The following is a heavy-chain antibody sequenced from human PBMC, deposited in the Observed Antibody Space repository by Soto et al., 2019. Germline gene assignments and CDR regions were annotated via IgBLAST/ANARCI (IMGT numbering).Heavy chain of an antibody. D-gene: IGHD1-1*01. CDR2: INDDGIST. CDR3: TRGPRSTSTGTGAF. J-gene: IGHJ4*02. CDR1: GFTFSMFW. Sequence: GGSLRLSCAASGFTFSMFWMHWVRQVPGKGPEWVSRINDDGISTNYADSVKGRFTISRDNAKNILYLQMYALRVEDTAVYYCTRGPRSTSTGTGAFWGQGTLVTVSS. V-gene: IGHV3-74*01.